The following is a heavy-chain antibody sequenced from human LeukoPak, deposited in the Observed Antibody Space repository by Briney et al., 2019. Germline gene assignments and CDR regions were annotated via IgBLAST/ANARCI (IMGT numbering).Heavy chain of an antibody. D-gene: IGHD3-16*01. Sequence: SETLSLTCAVSGGSISSSHWWSWVRQPPGKGLEWIGEIYHSGSTYYNPSLKSRVTISVDTSKNQFSLKLSSVTAADTAVYYCARLIAQRPPYYYYMDVWGKGTTVTVSS. CDR3: ARLIAQRPPYYYYMDV. V-gene: IGHV4-4*02. CDR1: GGSISSSHW. CDR2: IYHSGST. J-gene: IGHJ6*03.